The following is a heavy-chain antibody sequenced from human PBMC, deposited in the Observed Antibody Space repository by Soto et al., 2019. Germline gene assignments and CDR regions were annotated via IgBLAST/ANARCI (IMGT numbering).Heavy chain of an antibody. CDR3: AREAGEDTYYYYGMDV. V-gene: IGHV1-18*01. Sequence: GASVKVSCKASGYTFTSYGISWVRQAPGQGLEWMGWISAYDGNTNYAQKLQGRVTMTTDTSTSTAYMELRSLRSDDTAVYYCAREAGEDTYYYYGMDVWGQGTTVTVSS. J-gene: IGHJ6*02. CDR1: GYTFTSYG. D-gene: IGHD3-10*01. CDR2: ISAYDGNT.